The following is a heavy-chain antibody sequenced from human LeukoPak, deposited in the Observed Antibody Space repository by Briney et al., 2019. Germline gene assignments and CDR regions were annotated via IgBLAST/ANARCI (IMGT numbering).Heavy chain of an antibody. Sequence: GGSLRLSCAASGFTFSSYAMSWVRQAPGKGLEWVSAISGSGGSTYYADSVKGRFTISRDNSKNTLYLQVNSLRAEDTAVYYCAKAYDILTGYYLDYWGQGTLVTVSS. CDR1: GFTFSSYA. CDR2: ISGSGGST. D-gene: IGHD3-9*01. J-gene: IGHJ4*02. CDR3: AKAYDILTGYYLDY. V-gene: IGHV3-23*01.